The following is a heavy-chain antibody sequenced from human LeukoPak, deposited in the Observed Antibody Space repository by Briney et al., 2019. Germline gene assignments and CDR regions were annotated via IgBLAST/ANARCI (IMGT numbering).Heavy chain of an antibody. V-gene: IGHV3-48*03. D-gene: IGHD4-17*01. J-gene: IGHJ4*02. CDR3: ARGSKSYGDYIRSRIYYIDY. CDR2: ISSSGSTI. CDR1: GFTFSSYE. Sequence: GGSLRRSCAASGFTFSSYEMNWVRQAPGKGLEWVSYISSSGSTIYYADSVKGRFTISRDNAKNSLYLQMNSLRAEDTAVYYCARGSKSYGDYIRSRIYYIDYWGQGTLVTVSS.